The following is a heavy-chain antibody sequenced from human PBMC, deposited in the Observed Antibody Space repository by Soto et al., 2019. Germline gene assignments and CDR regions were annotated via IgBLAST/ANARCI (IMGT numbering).Heavy chain of an antibody. CDR2: INTNTGGT. Sequence: QVQLVQSGAEVKKPGASVKVSCEASGYTLTRNYLHWVRQAPGQGLEWMGIINTNTGGTGYAQKCQGRVTMTRETSTSTVYMEVSSLRSEDTAVYYCTRGGSSNWGYYFDLCGRGTLVTVSS. V-gene: IGHV1-46*03. CDR3: TRGGSSNWGYYFDL. J-gene: IGHJ2*01. D-gene: IGHD3-16*01. CDR1: GYTLTRNY.